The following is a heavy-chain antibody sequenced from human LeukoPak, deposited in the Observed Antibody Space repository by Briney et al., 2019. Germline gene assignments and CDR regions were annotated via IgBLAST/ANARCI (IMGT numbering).Heavy chain of an antibody. CDR2: ISAYNGNT. CDR1: GYTFTSYG. Sequence: GASVKVSCKASGYTFTSYGISWVRQAPGQGLKGMGWISAYNGNTNYAQKLQGRVTMTTDTSTSTAYMELRSLGSDDTAVYYCAGAGRYGDYGFDYWGQGTLVTVSS. V-gene: IGHV1-18*01. J-gene: IGHJ4*02. D-gene: IGHD4-17*01. CDR3: AGAGRYGDYGFDY.